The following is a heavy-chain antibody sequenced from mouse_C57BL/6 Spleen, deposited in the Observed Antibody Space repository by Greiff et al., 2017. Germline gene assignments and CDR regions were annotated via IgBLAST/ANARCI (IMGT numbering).Heavy chain of an antibody. CDR1: GYTFTSYW. Sequence: QVQLQQPGAELVKPGASVKMSCKASGYTFTSYWITWVKQRPGQGLEWIGDIYPGSGSTNYNEKFKSKATLTVDTSSSTAYMQLSSLTSEDSAVYYCARPYYYGSSYRYYAMDYWGQGTSVTVSS. V-gene: IGHV1-55*01. CDR3: ARPYYYGSSYRYYAMDY. D-gene: IGHD1-1*01. J-gene: IGHJ4*01. CDR2: IYPGSGST.